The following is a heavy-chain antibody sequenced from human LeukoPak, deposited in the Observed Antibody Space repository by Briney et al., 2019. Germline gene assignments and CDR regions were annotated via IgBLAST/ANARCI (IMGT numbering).Heavy chain of an antibody. Sequence: PSETLSLTCTVSGGSISSGSYYWSWNRQPAGKGLEWIGRIYTSGSTNYNPSLKSRVTISVDTSKNQFSLKLSSVTAADTAVYYCAREGCTNGVCSLYYYYMDVWGKGTTVTVSS. J-gene: IGHJ6*03. CDR2: IYTSGST. V-gene: IGHV4-61*02. CDR1: GGSISSGSYY. D-gene: IGHD2-8*01. CDR3: AREGCTNGVCSLYYYYMDV.